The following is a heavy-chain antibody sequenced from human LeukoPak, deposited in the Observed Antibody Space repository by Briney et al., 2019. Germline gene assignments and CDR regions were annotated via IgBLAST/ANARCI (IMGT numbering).Heavy chain of an antibody. D-gene: IGHD2-2*01. CDR1: GFTFSGSA. CDR2: IRSKANSYAT. Sequence: GGFLRLSCAASGFTFSGSAMHWVRQASGKGLEWVGRIRSKANSYATAYAASVKGRFTISRDDSKHTAYLQMNSLKTEDTAVYYCTRGPAVFFDYWGQGTLVTVSS. CDR3: TRGPAVFFDY. V-gene: IGHV3-73*01. J-gene: IGHJ4*02.